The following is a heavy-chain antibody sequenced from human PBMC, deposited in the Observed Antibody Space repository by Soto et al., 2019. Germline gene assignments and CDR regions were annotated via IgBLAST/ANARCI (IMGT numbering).Heavy chain of an antibody. V-gene: IGHV1-2*02. J-gene: IGHJ6*02. CDR1: GSSFRDYY. CDR3: ARGSYYGTSYCLDV. D-gene: IGHD3-10*01. CDR2: ISPRSGSA. Sequence: ASVKLSRTDTGSSFRDYYIHWVRPAPGQVLEWMVRISPRSGSANFAPRFQGRVSMTRDTSITTAYMELGRLKSDATAVYYCARGSYYGTSYCLDVWGQGTKVTVSS.